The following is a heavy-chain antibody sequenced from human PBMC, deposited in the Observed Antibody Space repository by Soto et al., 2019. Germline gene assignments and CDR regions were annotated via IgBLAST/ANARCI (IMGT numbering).Heavy chain of an antibody. V-gene: IGHV3-66*01. Sequence: EVQLVESGGGLVQPGGSLRLSCAASGFTVSSNYMSWVRQAPGKGLEWVSVIYSGGGTYYADSVKGRYTISRDNSKNTMHLHMDSLRAKSMAVYYCAKYQVGATTESVQHWGQGKLVT. CDR1: GFTVSSNY. D-gene: IGHD1-26*01. CDR3: AKYQVGATTESVQH. CDR2: IYSGGGT. J-gene: IGHJ1*01.